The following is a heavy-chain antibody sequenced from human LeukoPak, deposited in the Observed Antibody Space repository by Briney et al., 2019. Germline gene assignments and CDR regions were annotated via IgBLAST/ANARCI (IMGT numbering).Heavy chain of an antibody. CDR1: GFPFSSYE. Sequence: GGSLRLSCAASGFPFSSYEMNWVRQAPGKGLEWVSYISSSGMTKYYAVSVKGRFTMSRDNAKNSLYLQLNSLRAEDTAVYYCARDGRSRGLSHVNFDYWGQGILITVSS. J-gene: IGHJ4*02. D-gene: IGHD3-16*02. V-gene: IGHV3-48*03. CDR3: ARDGRSRGLSHVNFDY. CDR2: ISSSGMTK.